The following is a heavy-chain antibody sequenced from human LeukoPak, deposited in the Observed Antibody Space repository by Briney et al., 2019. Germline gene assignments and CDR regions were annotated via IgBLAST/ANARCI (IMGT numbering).Heavy chain of an antibody. V-gene: IGHV5-51*01. CDR1: GYSFTSYW. J-gene: IGHJ3*02. CDR3: ARRRYSYGYPAPFDI. Sequence: GESLKISCKGSGYSFTSYWIGWVRQMPGKGLEWMGIIYPGDFDTRYSPSFQGQVTISADKSISTAYLQWSSLKASDTAMYYCARRRYSYGYPAPFDIWGQGTMVTVSS. CDR2: IYPGDFDT. D-gene: IGHD5-18*01.